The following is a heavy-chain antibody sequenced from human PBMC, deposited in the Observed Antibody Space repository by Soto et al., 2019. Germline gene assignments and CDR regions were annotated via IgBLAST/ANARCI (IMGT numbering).Heavy chain of an antibody. Sequence: SETLSLTCTVSGGSISSSSYYWGWIRQPPGKGLEWIGSIYYSGSTYYNPSLKSRVTISVDTSKNQFSLKLSSVTAADTAVYYCARRGYSGYDSYYFDYWGQGTLVTVSS. J-gene: IGHJ4*02. V-gene: IGHV4-39*01. CDR1: GGSISSSSYY. CDR3: ARRGYSGYDSYYFDY. CDR2: IYYSGST. D-gene: IGHD5-12*01.